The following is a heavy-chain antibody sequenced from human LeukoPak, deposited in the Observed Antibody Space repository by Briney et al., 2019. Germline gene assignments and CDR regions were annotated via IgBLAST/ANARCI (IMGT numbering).Heavy chain of an antibody. J-gene: IGHJ4*02. CDR2: IRSDGSST. CDR3: ARASGSGSHYPFDY. CDR1: GFTFSSYW. V-gene: IGHV3-74*01. D-gene: IGHD3-10*01. Sequence: GGSLRLSCAASGFTFSSYWMHWVRQAPGKGLVWVSHIRSDGSSTNYADSVKGRFTISRDNAKSTLYLQMNSLRAGDTAVYYCARASGSGSHYPFDYWGQGTLVTASS.